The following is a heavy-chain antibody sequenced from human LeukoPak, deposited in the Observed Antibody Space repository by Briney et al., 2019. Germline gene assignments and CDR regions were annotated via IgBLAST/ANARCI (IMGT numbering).Heavy chain of an antibody. D-gene: IGHD3-10*01. CDR3: AKEGAYPIITYDS. CDR2: IKGYGNEK. CDR1: GFRFSKYW. V-gene: IGHV3-7*01. J-gene: IGHJ5*01. Sequence: GGSLRLSCAASGFRFSKYWMNWVRPAPGKGLEGVANIKGYGNEKNYVDSVKGRFSISRDNARNSLYLQMDSLRAEDTAVYYCAKEGAYPIITYDSWGQGALVTVSS.